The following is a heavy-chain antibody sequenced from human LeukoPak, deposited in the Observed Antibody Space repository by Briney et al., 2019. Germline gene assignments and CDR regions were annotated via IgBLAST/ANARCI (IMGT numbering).Heavy chain of an antibody. CDR1: GGSFSGYY. J-gene: IGHJ4*02. Sequence: PSETLSLTCAVYGGSFSGYYWSWIRQPPGKGLEWIGEINHSGSTNYNPSLKSRVTISVDTSKNQFSLKLSSVTAADTAVYYCARGWELRSDFDYWGQGTLVTVSS. CDR3: ARGWELRSDFDY. CDR2: INHSGST. D-gene: IGHD1-26*01. V-gene: IGHV4-34*01.